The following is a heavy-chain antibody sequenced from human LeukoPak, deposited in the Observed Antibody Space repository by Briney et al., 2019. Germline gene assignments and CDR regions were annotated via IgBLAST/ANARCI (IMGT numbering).Heavy chain of an antibody. J-gene: IGHJ6*03. D-gene: IGHD3-22*01. CDR3: ATGHDSSSYYMDV. CDR1: GYTLTELS. V-gene: IGHV1-24*01. Sequence: ASVKASCKVSGYTLTELSMHWVRQAPGKGLEWMGGFDPEDGETIYAQKFQGRVTMTEDTSTDTAYMELSSLRSEDTAVYYCATGHDSSSYYMDVWGKGTTVTVSS. CDR2: FDPEDGET.